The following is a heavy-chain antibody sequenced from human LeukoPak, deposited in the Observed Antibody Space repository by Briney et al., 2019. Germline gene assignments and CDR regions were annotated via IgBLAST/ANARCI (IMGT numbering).Heavy chain of an antibody. D-gene: IGHD2-2*01. CDR1: GGSFSGYY. V-gene: IGHV4-34*01. Sequence: KPSETLSLTCAVYGGSFSGYYWSWIRQPPGKGLEWIGEINHSGSTNYNPSLKSRVTISVDTSKNQFSLKLSSVTAADTAVYYCVRAGVPAATPRPKYYYYYYMDVWGKGTTVTVSS. CDR3: VRAGVPAATPRPKYYYYYYMDV. CDR2: INHSGST. J-gene: IGHJ6*03.